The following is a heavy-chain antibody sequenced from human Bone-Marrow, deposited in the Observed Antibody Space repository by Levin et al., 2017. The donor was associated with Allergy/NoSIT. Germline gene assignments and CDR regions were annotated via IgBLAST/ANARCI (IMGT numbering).Heavy chain of an antibody. CDR2: VYSSGST. D-gene: IGHD3-10*01. J-gene: IGHJ1*01. CDR1: GDSITTYY. CDR3: AREGSGNFNAEYFQY. Sequence: TSETLSLTCTVSGDSITTYYWSWIRQPPGKGLEWIGYVYSSGSTNYNPSLKSRVTISIDTSKNQFSLKLSSVTPADTAVYYCAREGSGNFNAEYFQYWGQGTLVAVSS. V-gene: IGHV4-59*01.